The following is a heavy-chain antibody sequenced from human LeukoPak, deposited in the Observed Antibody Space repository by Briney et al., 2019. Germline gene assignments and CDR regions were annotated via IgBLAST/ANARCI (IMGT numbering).Heavy chain of an antibody. V-gene: IGHV4-39*01. D-gene: IGHD3-22*01. CDR2: IYYSGST. Sequence: SETLSLTCTVSGGSISSSSYYWGWIRQPPGKGLEWIGSIYYSGSTYYNPSLKSRVTISVDTSKNQFSLKLSSVTAADTAVYYCASPNSSGYLDAFDIWGQGTMVTVSS. CDR1: GGSISSSSYY. CDR3: ASPNSSGYLDAFDI. J-gene: IGHJ3*02.